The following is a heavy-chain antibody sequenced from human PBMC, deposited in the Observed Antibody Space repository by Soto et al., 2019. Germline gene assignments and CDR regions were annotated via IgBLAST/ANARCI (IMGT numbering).Heavy chain of an antibody. CDR3: ARVSLGGMDV. Sequence: PGGSLRHSCAASGFTFSSYAMHWVRQAPGKGLEWVAVISYDGSNKYYADSVRGRFTISRDNSKNTLYLQMNSLRAEDTAVYYCARVSLGGMDVWGQGTTVTVSS. J-gene: IGHJ6*02. CDR1: GFTFSSYA. CDR2: ISYDGSNK. V-gene: IGHV3-30-3*01.